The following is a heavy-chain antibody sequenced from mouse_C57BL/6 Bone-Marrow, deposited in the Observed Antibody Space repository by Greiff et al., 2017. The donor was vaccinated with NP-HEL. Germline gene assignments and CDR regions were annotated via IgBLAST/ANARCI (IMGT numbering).Heavy chain of an antibody. CDR1: GFTFTDYY. CDR3: ASYSYDTETWHYAMDY. Sequence: EVMLVESGGGLVQPGGSLSLSCAASGFTFTDYYMSWVRQPPGKALEWMGFIRNKANGYTTEYSLSVKGRFTISRDNSQSILYLQMNALRAEDSATYYCASYSYDTETWHYAMDYWGQGTSVTVSS. CDR2: IRNKANGYTT. J-gene: IGHJ4*01. D-gene: IGHD2-12*01. V-gene: IGHV7-3*01.